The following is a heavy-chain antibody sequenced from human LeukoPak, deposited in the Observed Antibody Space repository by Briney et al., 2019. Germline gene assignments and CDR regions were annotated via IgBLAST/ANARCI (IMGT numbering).Heavy chain of an antibody. V-gene: IGHV3-23*01. J-gene: IGHJ4*02. CDR1: GFTFSSYA. CDR3: AKDATYYYDSSGLN. Sequence: GGSLRLSCAASGFTFSSYAMSWVRQAPGKGLEWVSAISGSGGSTNYADSVKGRFTISRDNSKNTLYLQMNSLRAEDTAVYYCAKDATYYYDSSGLNWGQGTLVTVSS. CDR2: ISGSGGST. D-gene: IGHD3-22*01.